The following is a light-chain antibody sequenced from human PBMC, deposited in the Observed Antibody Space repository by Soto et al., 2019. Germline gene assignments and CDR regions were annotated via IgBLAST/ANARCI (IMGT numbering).Light chain of an antibody. CDR2: QAS. CDR1: QSLVYXXXXXX. CDR3: MQGTHWPPYT. Sequence: DVVMTQSPLSLPVTLGQPASISCRSSQSLVYXXXXXXXNWFHQRQGQSPRRLIDQASHRDAGVPDRFSGSGSGTDFTLKISSGEAEDVGVYYCMQGTHWPPYTFGQGTRLEIK. J-gene: IGKJ2*01. V-gene: IGKV2-30*01.